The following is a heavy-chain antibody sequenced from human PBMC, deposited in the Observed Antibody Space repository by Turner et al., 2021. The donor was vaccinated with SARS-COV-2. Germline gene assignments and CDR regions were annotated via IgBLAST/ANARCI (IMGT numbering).Heavy chain of an antibody. Sequence: QVQLVQSGAEVKKPGSSVKVFCKAPGCTLSSYTISWVRQAPGQGLEWMGRIIPSLGITNYAQKFQSRVTITADKSTSTAYMDLNSLRSEDTAVYYCASHWFGELPFDYWGQGTLVTVSS. CDR3: ASHWFGELPFDY. J-gene: IGHJ4*02. V-gene: IGHV1-69*02. CDR1: GCTLSSYT. CDR2: IIPSLGIT. D-gene: IGHD3-10*01.